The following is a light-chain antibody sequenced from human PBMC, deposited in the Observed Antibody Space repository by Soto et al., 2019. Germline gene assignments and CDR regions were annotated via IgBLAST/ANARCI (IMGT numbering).Light chain of an antibody. Sequence: QSALTQPSSVCGSPGQSITISCTGTISDVGGYEYVSWYQHQPDKAPKLIIYDVTNRPSGVSTRFSGYKYGNTASLTISGIQTEDEADYYCASITRSSTSVFGTGTKVTV. V-gene: IGLV2-14*01. CDR2: DVT. CDR1: ISDVGGYEY. J-gene: IGLJ1*01. CDR3: ASITRSSTSV.